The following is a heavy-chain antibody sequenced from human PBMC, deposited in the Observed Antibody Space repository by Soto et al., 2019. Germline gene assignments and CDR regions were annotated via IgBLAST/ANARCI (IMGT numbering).Heavy chain of an antibody. CDR1: VXSISSSSYY. J-gene: IGHJ3*02. V-gene: IGHV4-39*01. Sequence: TLSLTCTVSVXSISSSSYYWGLVRQAAGNWLEWIVSIYYSGSTYYNPSLKSRVTISVDTSKNQFSLKLSSVTAADTAVYYCASQMANREYIVVVVAATLGAFDIWGQGTMVTVSS. CDR2: IYYSGST. D-gene: IGHD2-15*01. CDR3: ASQMANREYIVVVVAATLGAFDI.